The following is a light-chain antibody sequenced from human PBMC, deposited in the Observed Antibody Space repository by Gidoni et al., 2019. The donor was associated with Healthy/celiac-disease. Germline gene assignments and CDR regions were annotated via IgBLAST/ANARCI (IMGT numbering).Light chain of an antibody. CDR1: QDISNY. CDR2: DAS. CDR3: QQYDSLPPYT. V-gene: IGKV1-33*01. J-gene: IGKJ5*01. Sequence: DIQMNQSPSSLSASVGDRVTITCQASQDISNYLNWYQQKPGKAPKLLIYDASNLKTGVPSRFSGSGSGTDFTFTISSLQPEDIATYYCQQYDSLPPYTFGQGTQLEIK.